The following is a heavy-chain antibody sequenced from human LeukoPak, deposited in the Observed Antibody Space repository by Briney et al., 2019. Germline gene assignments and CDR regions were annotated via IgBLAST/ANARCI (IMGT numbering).Heavy chain of an antibody. D-gene: IGHD3-9*01. CDR1: GGTFSSYA. J-gene: IGHJ6*03. Sequence: SVKVSCKASGGTFSSYAISWVRQAPGQGLEWMGGIIPIFGTANYAQKFQGRVTITADESTSTAYMELSSLRSEDTAVYYCARGGYYDIVYYYYYMDVWGKGTTVTVSS. CDR3: ARGGYYDIVYYYYYMDV. CDR2: IIPIFGTA. V-gene: IGHV1-69*13.